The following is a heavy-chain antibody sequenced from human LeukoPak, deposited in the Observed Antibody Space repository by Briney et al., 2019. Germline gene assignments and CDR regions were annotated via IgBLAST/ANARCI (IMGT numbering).Heavy chain of an antibody. CDR2: ISYDGSNK. CDR1: GFTFSSYA. Sequence: PGGSLRLSCAASGFTFSSYAMHWVRQAPGKGLEWVAVISYDGSNKYYADSVKGRFAISRDNSKNTLYLQMSSLSAEDTAVYYCAKDRDLLYGNYFDPWGQGTLVTVSS. CDR3: AKDRDLLYGNYFDP. J-gene: IGHJ5*02. D-gene: IGHD3-10*01. V-gene: IGHV3-30*09.